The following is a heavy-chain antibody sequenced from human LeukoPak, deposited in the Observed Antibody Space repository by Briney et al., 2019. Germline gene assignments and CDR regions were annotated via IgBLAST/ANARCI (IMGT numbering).Heavy chain of an antibody. J-gene: IGHJ5*02. CDR1: GYTFTGYY. CDR2: INPNSGGT. Sequence: ASVKVSCKASGYTFTGYYMRWARQAPGQGLEWMGWINPNSGGTNYAQKFQGRVTMTRDTSISTAYMELSRLRSDDTAVYYCARADIVVVVAPNWFDPWGQGTLVTVSS. V-gene: IGHV1-2*02. D-gene: IGHD2-15*01. CDR3: ARADIVVVVAPNWFDP.